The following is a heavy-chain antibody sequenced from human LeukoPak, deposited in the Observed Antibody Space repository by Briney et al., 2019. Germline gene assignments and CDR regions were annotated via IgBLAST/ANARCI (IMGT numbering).Heavy chain of an antibody. Sequence: PGGSLRLSCAGHGFIFSSYEINWVRQAPGEGLEWISYICINEDNIYYADSVKGRFIISRDNAKSSVFLQMNSLRVEDTAVYYCARETAHCGGDCYDYWGQGTLVTVSS. CDR1: GFIFSSYE. CDR2: ICINEDNI. CDR3: ARETAHCGGDCYDY. D-gene: IGHD2-21*01. J-gene: IGHJ4*02. V-gene: IGHV3-48*03.